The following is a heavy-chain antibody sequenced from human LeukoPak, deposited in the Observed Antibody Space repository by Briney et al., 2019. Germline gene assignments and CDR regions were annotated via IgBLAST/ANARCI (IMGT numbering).Heavy chain of an antibody. V-gene: IGHV3-21*01. CDR2: ISSSSSYI. Sequence: SGGSLRLSCAASGFTFSSYSMNWVRQAPGKGLEWVSSISSSSSYIYYADSVKGRFTISRDNAKNSLYLQMNSLRAEDMAVYYCESRSIAAARVSDYWGQGTLVTVSS. CDR1: GFTFSSYS. J-gene: IGHJ4*02. D-gene: IGHD6-13*01. CDR3: ESRSIAAARVSDY.